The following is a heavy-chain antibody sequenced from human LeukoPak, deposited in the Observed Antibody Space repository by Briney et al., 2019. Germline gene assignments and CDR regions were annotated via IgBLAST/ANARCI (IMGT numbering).Heavy chain of an antibody. J-gene: IGHJ4*02. CDR3: ARVRDGNTVDFDY. Sequence: ASVTVSCKASGYTFTGYYIHWVRQAPGQGPEWMGYINPNTGGTKYAQKFQDRATMTRDTSISTAYMELSRLRSDDTAVYYCARVRDGNTVDFDYWGQGTLVTVSS. D-gene: IGHD5-24*01. CDR2: INPNTGGT. V-gene: IGHV1-2*02. CDR1: GYTFTGYY.